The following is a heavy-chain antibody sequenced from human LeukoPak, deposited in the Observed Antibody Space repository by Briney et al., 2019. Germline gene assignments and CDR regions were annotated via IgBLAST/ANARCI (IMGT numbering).Heavy chain of an antibody. CDR1: GFILSTYA. V-gene: IGHV3-23*01. J-gene: IGHJ4*02. Sequence: PGGSLRLSCAASGFILSTYAMTWLRQAPGKRLEWVSALSASGFNTYYADSVKGRFTISRDNFKNMLYLQMNSLRAEDTAVYYCAQISVDTSRNRWSDFDSWGRGILVTVSS. CDR2: LSASGFNT. CDR3: AQISVDTSRNRWSDFDS. D-gene: IGHD5-18*01.